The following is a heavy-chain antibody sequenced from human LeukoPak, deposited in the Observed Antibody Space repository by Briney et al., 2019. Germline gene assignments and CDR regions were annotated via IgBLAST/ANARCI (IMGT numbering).Heavy chain of an antibody. V-gene: IGHV1-18*01. CDR2: ISAYNGNT. D-gene: IGHD2-15*01. CDR3: ARDRARILVSTTYYYGMDV. CDR1: GYTFTSYG. Sequence: ASVKVSCKASGYTFTSYGISWVRQAPGQGLEWMGWISAYNGNTNYAQKLQGRVTMTTDTSTSTAYMELRSLRSDDTAVYYCARDRARILVSTTYYYGMDVWGQGTTVTVSS. J-gene: IGHJ6*02.